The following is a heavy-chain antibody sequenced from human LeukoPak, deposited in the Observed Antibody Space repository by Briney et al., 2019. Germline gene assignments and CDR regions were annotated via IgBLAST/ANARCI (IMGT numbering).Heavy chain of an antibody. J-gene: IGHJ4*02. V-gene: IGHV4-39*01. Sequence: SETLSLTCTVSGGSISSSSYYWGWIRQPPGTGLEWIGSIYYSGSTYYNPSLKSRVTISVDTSKNQFSLKLSSVTAADTAVYYCASLLDSSGPGDYWGQGTLVTVSS. CDR2: IYYSGST. D-gene: IGHD3-22*01. CDR3: ASLLDSSGPGDY. CDR1: GGSISSSSYY.